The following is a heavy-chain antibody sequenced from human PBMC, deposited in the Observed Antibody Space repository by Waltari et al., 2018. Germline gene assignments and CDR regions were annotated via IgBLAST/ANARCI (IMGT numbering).Heavy chain of an antibody. Sequence: EVQLLESGGGLVQPGGSLGLSCVFSGFTLSSYWMSWFRQAPGKGLEWVACIDQNGSEKYYVDSVKGRFTISRDSAKNSLYLQMNSLRVEDTAVYYCARGDGYNYYFDYWGQGTLVTVSS. J-gene: IGHJ4*02. D-gene: IGHD5-12*01. CDR3: ARGDGYNYYFDY. CDR1: GFTLSSYW. CDR2: IDQNGSEK. V-gene: IGHV3-7*03.